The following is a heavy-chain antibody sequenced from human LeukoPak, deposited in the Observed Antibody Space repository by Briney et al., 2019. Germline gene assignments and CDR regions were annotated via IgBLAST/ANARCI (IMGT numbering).Heavy chain of an antibody. Sequence: ASVKVSCKASGCTFTSYDINWVRQATGQGLEWMGWMNPNSGNTGYAQKFQGRVTMTRNTSISTAYMELSSLRSEDTAVYYCASLVVPAADYYYYGMDVWGQGTTVTVSS. J-gene: IGHJ6*02. CDR3: ASLVVPAADYYYYGMDV. CDR1: GCTFTSYD. CDR2: MNPNSGNT. D-gene: IGHD2-2*01. V-gene: IGHV1-8*01.